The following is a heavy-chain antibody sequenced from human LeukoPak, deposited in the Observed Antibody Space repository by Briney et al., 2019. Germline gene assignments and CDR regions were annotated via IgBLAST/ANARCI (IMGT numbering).Heavy chain of an antibody. CDR3: ARDLEPVVTQYYFDY. CDR2: ISYDGSNK. D-gene: IGHD4-23*01. J-gene: IGHJ4*02. V-gene: IGHV3-30-3*01. Sequence: GRSLRLSCAASGFTFSSYAMHWVRQAPGKGLEWVAVISYDGSNKYYADSVKGRFTISRDNSKNTLYLQMNSPRAEDTAVYYCARDLEPVVTQYYFDYWGQGTLVTVSS. CDR1: GFTFSSYA.